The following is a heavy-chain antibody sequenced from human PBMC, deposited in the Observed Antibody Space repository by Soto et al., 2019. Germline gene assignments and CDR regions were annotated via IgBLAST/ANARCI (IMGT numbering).Heavy chain of an antibody. V-gene: IGHV1-3*01. Sequence: QVQLVQSGAELKKPGASVKVSCTAFGYTFIAYVVHWVRQGPGHRLEWRGYMDASNGYTYYSPKFRGRVTFSRDTSENTAYMDLTSLTSEDTAVYYCARYVIVDWLGLDVWGQGTTVTVSS. CDR1: GYTFIAYV. CDR2: MDASNGYT. CDR3: ARYVIVDWLGLDV. J-gene: IGHJ6*02. D-gene: IGHD2-21*01.